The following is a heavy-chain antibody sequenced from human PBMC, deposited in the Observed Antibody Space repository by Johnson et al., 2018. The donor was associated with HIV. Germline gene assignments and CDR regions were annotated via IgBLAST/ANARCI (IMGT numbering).Heavy chain of an antibody. CDR2: IKSKTDGGTT. CDR1: GFTFSSYA. J-gene: IGHJ3*02. CDR3: TTEGDAFDI. Sequence: VQLVESGGGVVQPGRSLRLSCAASGFTFSSYAMHWVRQAPGKGLEWVGRIKSKTDGGTTDYAAPVKGRFSISRDDSKNTVYLQMNSLKSEDTAVYYCTTEGDAFDIWGQGTMVTVSS. V-gene: IGHV3-15*01.